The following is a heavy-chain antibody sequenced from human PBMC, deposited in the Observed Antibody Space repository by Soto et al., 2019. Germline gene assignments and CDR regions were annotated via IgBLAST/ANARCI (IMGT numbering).Heavy chain of an antibody. J-gene: IGHJ5*02. V-gene: IGHV4-39*01. Sequence: PSETLSLTCTVSGGSISSSSYYWGWIRQPPGKWLEWIGSIYYSGSTYYNPSLKSRVTISVDTSKNQFSLKLSSVTAADTAVYYCARAGVVVPAAAPNWFDPWGQGTLVTVSS. D-gene: IGHD2-2*01. CDR1: GGSISSSSYY. CDR2: IYYSGST. CDR3: ARAGVVVPAAAPNWFDP.